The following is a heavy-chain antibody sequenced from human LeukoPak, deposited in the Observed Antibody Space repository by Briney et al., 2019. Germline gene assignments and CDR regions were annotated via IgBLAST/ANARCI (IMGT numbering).Heavy chain of an antibody. J-gene: IGHJ4*02. CDR2: INPSGGST. CDR1: GYTFTSYY. D-gene: IGHD1-7*01. V-gene: IGHV1-46*01. Sequence: ASLKLSCKASGYTFTSYYMHWVRQAPGQGLEWMGIINPSGGSTSYAQKFQGRVTMIRDTSTSTVYMELSSLRSEDTAVYYCARELGYNWNYVNEDYWGQGTLVTVSS. CDR3: ARELGYNWNYVNEDY.